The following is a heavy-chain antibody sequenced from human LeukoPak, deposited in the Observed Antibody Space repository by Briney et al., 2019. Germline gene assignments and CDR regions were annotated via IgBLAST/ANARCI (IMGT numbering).Heavy chain of an antibody. CDR2: IKSKTDGGTT. V-gene: IGHV3-15*01. D-gene: IGHD3-10*01. CDR3: TTGITMVRGTNPDQYYGMDV. CDR1: GFTFSNDW. Sequence: GGSLRLSCAASGFTFSNDWMSWVRQAPGKGLEWVGRIKSKTDGGTTDYAAPVKGRFTISRDDSKNTLYLQMNSLKTEDTAVYYCTTGITMVRGTNPDQYYGMDVWGQGTTVTVSS. J-gene: IGHJ6*02.